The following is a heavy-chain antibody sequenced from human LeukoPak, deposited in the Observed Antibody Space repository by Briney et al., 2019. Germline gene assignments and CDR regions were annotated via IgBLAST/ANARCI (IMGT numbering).Heavy chain of an antibody. CDR2: INTDGSST. CDR1: GFIFSSFW. J-gene: IGHJ3*02. CDR3: ARDGGVPAAKAFDI. V-gene: IGHV3-74*03. D-gene: IGHD2-2*01. Sequence: GGSLRLSCAASGFIFSSFWMNWVRQAPGKGLVWVSRINTDGSSTTYADSVKGRFTISRDNAKNTLYLQMNSLRAEDTAVYYCARDGGVPAAKAFDIWGQGTMVTVSS.